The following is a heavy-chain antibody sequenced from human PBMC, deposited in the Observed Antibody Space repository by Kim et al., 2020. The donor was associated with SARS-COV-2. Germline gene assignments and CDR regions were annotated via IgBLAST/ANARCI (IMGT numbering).Heavy chain of an antibody. J-gene: IGHJ4*02. CDR3: ARRMDWEGYYFDY. D-gene: IGHD1-26*01. CDR1: GYSFTNYW. V-gene: IGHV5-51*01. Sequence: GESLKISCEGSGYSFTNYWIGWVRQMPGKGLELMGIISPGDSDIRYSPSFLGQVTISADKSISTAYLQWSSLKASDTAIYYCARRMDWEGYYFDYWGQGTLVTVSS. CDR2: ISPGDSDI.